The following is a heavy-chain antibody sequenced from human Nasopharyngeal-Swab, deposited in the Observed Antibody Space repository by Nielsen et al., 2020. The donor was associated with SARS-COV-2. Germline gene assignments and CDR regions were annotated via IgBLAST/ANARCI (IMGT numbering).Heavy chain of an antibody. CDR1: GFTFDDYG. CDR3: ARDGGYCSSTSCYGGFDY. V-gene: IGHV3-20*04. D-gene: IGHD2-2*01. CDR2: INWNGGST. J-gene: IGHJ4*02. Sequence: GESLQISCAASGFTFDDYGMSWVRQAPGNGLEWVSGINWNGGSTGYADSVKGRFTISRDNAKNSLYLQMNSLRAEDTALYYCARDGGYCSSTSCYGGFDYWGQGTLVTVSS.